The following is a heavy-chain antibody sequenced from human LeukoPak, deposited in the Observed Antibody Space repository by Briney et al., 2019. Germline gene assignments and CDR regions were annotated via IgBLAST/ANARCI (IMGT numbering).Heavy chain of an antibody. CDR2: ITRNSGSI. V-gene: IGHV3-9*01. Sequence: GGSLRLSCAASGFTFDDYAMHWVRQVPGKGLEWVSGITRNSGSIGYADSVKGRFTISRDNAKNSLYLQMNSLRVEDTALYYCAKDTAAAAGTYFDFWGQGTLVTVSS. CDR3: AKDTAAAAGTYFDF. CDR1: GFTFDDYA. J-gene: IGHJ4*02. D-gene: IGHD6-13*01.